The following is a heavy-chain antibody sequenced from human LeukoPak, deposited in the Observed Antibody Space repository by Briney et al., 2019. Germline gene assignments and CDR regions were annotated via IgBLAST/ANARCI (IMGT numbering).Heavy chain of an antibody. D-gene: IGHD2-2*01. Sequence: PSETLSLTCTVSSGSISSYYWSWIRQPPGKGLEWIGYIYYSGSTNYNPSLKSRVTISVDTSKNQFSLKLSSVTAADTAVYYCARVDLSTRGFGIWGQGTMVTVSS. V-gene: IGHV4-59*01. CDR3: ARVDLSTRGFGI. J-gene: IGHJ3*02. CDR1: SGSISSYY. CDR2: IYYSGST.